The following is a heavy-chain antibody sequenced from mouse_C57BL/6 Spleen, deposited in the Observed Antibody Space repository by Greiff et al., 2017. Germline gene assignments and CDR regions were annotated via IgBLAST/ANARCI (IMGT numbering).Heavy chain of an antibody. CDR2: IDPETGGT. J-gene: IGHJ1*03. Sequence: VQLQQSGAELVRPGASVTLSCKASGYTFTDYEMHWVKQTPVHGLEWIGAIDPETGGTAYNQKFKGKAILTADKSSSTAYMALRSLTSEDSAVYYCTREGDGYFCGYFDVWGTGTTVTVSS. D-gene: IGHD2-3*01. CDR1: GYTFTDYE. V-gene: IGHV1-15*01. CDR3: TREGDGYFCGYFDV.